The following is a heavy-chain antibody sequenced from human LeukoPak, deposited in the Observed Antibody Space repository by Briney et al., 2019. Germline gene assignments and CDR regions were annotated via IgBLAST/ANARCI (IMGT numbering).Heavy chain of an antibody. D-gene: IGHD6-13*01. CDR2: IYTSGST. V-gene: IGHV4-4*07. Sequence: PSETLSLTCTVSGGSISSYYWCWIRQPAGKGLEWIGRIYTSGSTNYNPSLKSRVTMSVDTSKNQFSLKLSSVTAADTAVYYCARGFGSSWFSADEYYFDYWGQGTLVTVSS. CDR3: ARGFGSSWFSADEYYFDY. J-gene: IGHJ4*02. CDR1: GGSISSYY.